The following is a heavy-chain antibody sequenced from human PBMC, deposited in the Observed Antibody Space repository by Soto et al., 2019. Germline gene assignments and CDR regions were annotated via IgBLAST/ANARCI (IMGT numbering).Heavy chain of an antibody. J-gene: IGHJ4*02. V-gene: IGHV3-7*01. CDR3: GHGGWFFNY. CDR1: GFTFSSYW. CDR2: IKQDGREK. Sequence: PVGSLRLSCVASGFTFSSYWMSWVRQAPGKGLEWVANIKQDGREKYYVDSVKGRFTISRDNAKNSLYLQMNSLRAEDAAVYYCGHGGWFFNYWGQGTLVTVSS. D-gene: IGHD2-15*01.